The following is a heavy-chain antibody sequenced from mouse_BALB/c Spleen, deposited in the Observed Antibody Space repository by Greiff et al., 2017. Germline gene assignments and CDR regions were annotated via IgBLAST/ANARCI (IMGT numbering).Heavy chain of an antibody. V-gene: IGHV1-82*01. Sequence: VQLQQSGPELVKPGASVKISCKASGYAFSSSWMNWVKQRPGQGLEWIGRIYPGDGDTNYNGKFKGKATLTADKSSSTAYMQLSSLTSVDSAVYFCAREGYDGYPLLGYWGQGTTLTVSS. D-gene: IGHD2-3*01. J-gene: IGHJ2*01. CDR3: AREGYDGYPLLGY. CDR2: IYPGDGDT. CDR1: GYAFSSSW.